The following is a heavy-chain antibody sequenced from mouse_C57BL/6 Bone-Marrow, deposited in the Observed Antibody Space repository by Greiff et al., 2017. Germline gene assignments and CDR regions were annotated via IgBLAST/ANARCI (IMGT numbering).Heavy chain of an antibody. CDR3: ASGLTAVDY. CDR2: IHPNSGST. D-gene: IGHD4-1*01. CDR1: GYTFTSYW. V-gene: IGHV1-64*01. J-gene: IGHJ2*01. Sequence: VQLQQPGAELVKPGASVKLSCKASGYTFTSYWMHWVKQRPGQGLEWIGMIHPNSGSTNYNEKFKGKATLTVDKSSSTAYMQLSSLTSEDSAVDYCASGLTAVDYWGQGTTLTVSS.